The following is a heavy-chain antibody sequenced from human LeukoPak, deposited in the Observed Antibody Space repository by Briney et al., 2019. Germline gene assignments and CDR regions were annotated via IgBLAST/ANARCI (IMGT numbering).Heavy chain of an antibody. CDR2: MNPNSGNT. Sequence: ASVKVSCKASGYTFTSYDINWVRQATGQGLEWMGRMNPNSGNTGYAQKFQGRVTMTRNTSISTAYMELSSLRSEDTAVYYCARGEYSYGWSYYYYGMDVWGQGTTVTVSS. D-gene: IGHD5-18*01. CDR3: ARGEYSYGWSYYYYGMDV. V-gene: IGHV1-8*01. J-gene: IGHJ6*02. CDR1: GYTFTSYD.